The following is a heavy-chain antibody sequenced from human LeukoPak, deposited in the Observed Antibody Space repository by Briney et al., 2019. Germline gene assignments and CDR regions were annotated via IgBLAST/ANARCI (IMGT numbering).Heavy chain of an antibody. CDR1: GGSISSSSYY. J-gene: IGHJ5*02. CDR3: ASSTVGGSGSYYGFDP. V-gene: IGHV4-39*07. D-gene: IGHD3-10*01. Sequence: SETLSLTCTVSGGSISSSSYYWGWIRQPPGKGLEWIGSIYYSGSTYYNPSLKSRVTISVDTSKNQFSLKLSSVTAADTAVYYCASSTVGGSGSYYGFDPWGQGTLVTVSS. CDR2: IYYSGST.